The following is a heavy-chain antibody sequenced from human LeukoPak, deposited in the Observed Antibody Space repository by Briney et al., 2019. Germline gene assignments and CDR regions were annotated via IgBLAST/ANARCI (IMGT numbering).Heavy chain of an antibody. Sequence: GASVKVSCKASGYTFTSYDINWVRQATGQGLEWMGWMNPNSGNTGYAQTFQGRVTITRNTSISTAYMELSSLRSEDTAVYYCARCPPLVVVPGDAFDIWGQGTMVTVSS. V-gene: IGHV1-8*03. J-gene: IGHJ3*02. CDR3: ARCPPLVVVPGDAFDI. CDR1: GYTFTSYD. CDR2: MNPNSGNT. D-gene: IGHD2-2*01.